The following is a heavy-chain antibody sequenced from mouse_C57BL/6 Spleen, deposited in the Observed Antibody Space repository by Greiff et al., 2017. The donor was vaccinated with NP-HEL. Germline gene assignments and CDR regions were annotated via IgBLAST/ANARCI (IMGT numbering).Heavy chain of an antibody. V-gene: IGHV5-17*01. CDR2: ISSGSSTI. J-gene: IGHJ1*03. CDR3: AREGGGLRWYFDV. D-gene: IGHD2-4*01. Sequence: EVKVVESGGGLVKPGGSLKLSCAASGFTFSDYGMHWVRQAPEKGLEWVAYISSGSSTIYYADTVKGRFTISRDNAKNTLFLQMTSLRSEDTAMYYCAREGGGLRWYFDVWGTGTTVTVSS. CDR1: GFTFSDYG.